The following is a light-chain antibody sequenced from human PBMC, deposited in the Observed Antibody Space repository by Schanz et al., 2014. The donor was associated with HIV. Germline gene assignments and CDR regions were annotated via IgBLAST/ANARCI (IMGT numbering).Light chain of an antibody. CDR3: CSYAGSSTLL. CDR1: SSYVGGYNY. CDR2: DVT. J-gene: IGLJ2*01. V-gene: IGLV2-11*01. Sequence: QSALTQPASVSGSPGQTITISCTGTSSYVGGYNYVSWYQQHPGKAPKLMIYDVTKRPSGVPDRFSGSKSGNTASLTISGLQAEDEADYYCCSYAGSSTLLFGGGTKLTVL.